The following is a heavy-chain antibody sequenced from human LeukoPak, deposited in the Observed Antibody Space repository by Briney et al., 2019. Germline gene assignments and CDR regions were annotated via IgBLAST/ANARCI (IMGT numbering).Heavy chain of an antibody. Sequence: GGSLRLSCAASGFTFSDYCMAWIRQAPGKGLEWVARIRSKRDGGTTDYAAPVKGRFTISRDDSKNTMYLQMNSLKAEDTAVYYCARDWYYAFDFWGQGTMVTVSS. CDR2: IRSKRDGGTT. CDR3: ARDWYYAFDF. V-gene: IGHV3-15*01. CDR1: GFTFSDYC. J-gene: IGHJ3*01. D-gene: IGHD2-21*02.